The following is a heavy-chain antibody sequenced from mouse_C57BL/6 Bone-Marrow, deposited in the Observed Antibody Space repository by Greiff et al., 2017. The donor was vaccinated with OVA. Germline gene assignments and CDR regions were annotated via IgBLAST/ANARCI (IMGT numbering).Heavy chain of an antibody. Sequence: QVQLQQPGTELVKPGASVKLSCKASGYTFTSYWMHWVKQRPGQGLEWIGNINPSNGGTNYNEKFKSKATLTVDKSSSTAYMQLSSLTSEDSAVYYCARVVTTVVATYDAMDYWGQGTSVTVSS. D-gene: IGHD1-1*01. CDR3: ARVVTTVVATYDAMDY. J-gene: IGHJ4*01. CDR1: GYTFTSYW. V-gene: IGHV1-53*01. CDR2: INPSNGGT.